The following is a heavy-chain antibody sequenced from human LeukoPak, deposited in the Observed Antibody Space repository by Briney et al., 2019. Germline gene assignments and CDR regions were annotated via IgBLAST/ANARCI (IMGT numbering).Heavy chain of an antibody. Sequence: SETLSLTCTVPGGSISSYYWRCIRQPPGKGLERIGHIYYSGSTNYNPALKSRVTISVDTSKNQFSLKLSSVTAADTAVYYCARVSPAAIFPGYWYFDLWGRGTLVTVSS. J-gene: IGHJ2*01. CDR3: ARVSPAAIFPGYWYFDL. CDR2: IYYSGST. V-gene: IGHV4-59*01. CDR1: GGSISSYY. D-gene: IGHD2-2*01.